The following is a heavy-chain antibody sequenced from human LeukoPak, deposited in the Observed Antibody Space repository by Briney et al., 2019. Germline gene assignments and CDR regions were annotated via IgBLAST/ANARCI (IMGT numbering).Heavy chain of an antibody. D-gene: IGHD3-10*01. CDR2: IYDRGPA. V-gene: IGHV4-30-2*01. CDR1: GYAIISGGFS. J-gene: IGHJ5*02. Sequence: NSSQTLSLTCTVSGYAIISGGFSWNWIRQPPGKGLEWIGCIYDRGPAHYNPSLKSRFTISVDRPKNQFFLNVTSLTAADTAVYYCARSRQASGLLSSWGQGTPVVVSS. CDR3: ARSRQASGLLSS.